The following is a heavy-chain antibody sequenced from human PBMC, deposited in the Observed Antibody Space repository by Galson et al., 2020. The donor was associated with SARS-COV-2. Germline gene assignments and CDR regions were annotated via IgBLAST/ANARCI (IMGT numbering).Heavy chain of an antibody. V-gene: IGHV4-39*01. CDR2: ISYSGST. CDR3: ARRKYYNYYMDV. J-gene: IGHJ6*03. CDR1: AGSISTSSDY. Sequence: SETLSLTCTVSAGSISTSSDYWGWIRQPPGKGLEWIATISYSGSTYYNPSLKSRVMISVAKSKNQFSLKMSSVTAADTAVYYCARRKYYNYYMDVWGKGTTVTISS.